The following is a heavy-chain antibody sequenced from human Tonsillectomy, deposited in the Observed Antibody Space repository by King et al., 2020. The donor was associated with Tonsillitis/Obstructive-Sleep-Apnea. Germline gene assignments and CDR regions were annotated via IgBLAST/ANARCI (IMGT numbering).Heavy chain of an antibody. CDR2: IYYSGST. Sequence: LQLQESGPGLVKPSETLSLTCTVSGGSISSSSYYWGWIRQPPGKGLEWIGSIYYSGSTYHNPSLKSRGTISADTSKNQFSLKLNSVTAADTAVYYCASQREYCSSTSCKYNWFDPWGQGTLFTVSS. D-gene: IGHD2-2*01. V-gene: IGHV4-39*01. CDR1: GGSISSSSYY. J-gene: IGHJ5*02. CDR3: ASQREYCSSTSCKYNWFDP.